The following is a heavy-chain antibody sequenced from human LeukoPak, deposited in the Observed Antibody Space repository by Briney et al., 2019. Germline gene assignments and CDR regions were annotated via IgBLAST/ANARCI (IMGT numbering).Heavy chain of an antibody. D-gene: IGHD2-2*01. V-gene: IGHV3-9*01. CDR3: AKRRSSTPGSPFDC. Sequence: GGSLRLSCAASGFMFDDYAMHWVRQVPGKGLEWVSGISWNSGSTGYADSVKGRFTISRDNAKNSLYLQMNSLRAEDTASYYCAKRRSSTPGSPFDCWAREPWSPSPQ. J-gene: IGHJ4*02. CDR1: GFMFDDYA. CDR2: ISWNSGST.